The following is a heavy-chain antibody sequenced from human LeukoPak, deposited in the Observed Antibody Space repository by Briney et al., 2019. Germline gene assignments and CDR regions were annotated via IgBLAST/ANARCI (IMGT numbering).Heavy chain of an antibody. J-gene: IGHJ4*02. Sequence: GGSLRLSCAASGFTFSSYSMNWVRQAPGKGLEWVSSISSSSSYIYYADSVKGRFTISRDNAKNSLNLQMNSLRAEDTAVYYCARGGFWELDFDYWGQGTLVTVSS. CDR1: GFTFSSYS. CDR3: ARGGFWELDFDY. CDR2: ISSSSSYI. D-gene: IGHD3-10*01. V-gene: IGHV3-21*01.